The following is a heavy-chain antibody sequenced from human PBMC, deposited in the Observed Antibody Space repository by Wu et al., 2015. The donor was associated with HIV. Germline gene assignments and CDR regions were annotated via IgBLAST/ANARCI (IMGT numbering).Heavy chain of an antibody. CDR2: IIPIFGTA. Sequence: QVQLVQSGAEVKKPGSSVKVSCKASGGTFSSYAISWVRQAPGQGLEWMGRIIPIFGTANYAQKFQGRVTITAGESTSTAHMELSSLRSEDTAVYYCARGGYYYDSSGYHAFDIWGQGTMVTVSS. CDR1: GGTFSSYA. J-gene: IGHJ3*02. D-gene: IGHD3-22*01. V-gene: IGHV1-69*13. CDR3: ARGGYYYDSSGYHAFDI.